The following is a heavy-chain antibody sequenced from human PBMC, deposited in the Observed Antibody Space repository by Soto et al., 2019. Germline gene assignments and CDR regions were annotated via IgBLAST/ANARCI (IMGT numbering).Heavy chain of an antibody. Sequence: PSETLSLTCTVSGGSISGGGSYWSWIRQRPGKGLEWIGSIYYSGSSYYNPSLKSRVTISVDTSKNQFSLKLSSVTAADTAVYFCARHHSSGDYLFDYWGQGTLVTVSS. V-gene: IGHV4-39*01. J-gene: IGHJ4*02. CDR1: GGSISGGGSY. CDR3: ARHHSSGDYLFDY. CDR2: IYYSGSS. D-gene: IGHD4-17*01.